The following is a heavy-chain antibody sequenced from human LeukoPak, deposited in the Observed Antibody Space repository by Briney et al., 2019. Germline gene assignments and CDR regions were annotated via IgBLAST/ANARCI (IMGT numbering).Heavy chain of an antibody. CDR2: ISHDGNNK. D-gene: IGHD3-10*01. V-gene: IGHV3-30*18. Sequence: GGSLRLSCAASGFTFNNYGLHWVRQAPGKGLEWVALISHDGNNKYYADSVKGRFATSRDDSKNTLYLQMNSLRAEDTAVYYCAKGPMVLWFGDQGSFDPWGQGTLVTVSS. CDR1: GFTFNNYG. J-gene: IGHJ5*02. CDR3: AKGPMVLWFGDQGSFDP.